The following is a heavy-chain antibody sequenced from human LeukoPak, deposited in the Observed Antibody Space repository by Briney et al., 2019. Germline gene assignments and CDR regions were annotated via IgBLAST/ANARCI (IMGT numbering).Heavy chain of an antibody. Sequence: GGPRRPCAASGVTIRIYSVRWGLRAAGEGGEGGLGFRGSGSSGGSAFYADSVKGRFALSRDNDKNTLYLQMNSLRADDTAVYYCARDDDSSGNLFDYWGQGTLVTVSS. CDR1: GVTIRIYS. V-gene: IGHV3-23*01. CDR3: ARDDDSSGNLFDY. D-gene: IGHD3-22*01. J-gene: IGHJ4*02. CDR2: FRGSGSSGGSA.